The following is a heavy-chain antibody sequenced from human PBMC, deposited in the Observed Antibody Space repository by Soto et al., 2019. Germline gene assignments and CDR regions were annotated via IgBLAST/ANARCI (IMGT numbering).Heavy chain of an antibody. CDR1: GGSISSYY. CDR2: IYYSGST. V-gene: IGHV4-59*01. Sequence: QVQLQESGPGLVKPSETLSLTCTVSGGSISSYYWSWIRQPPGKGLEWIGCIYYSGSTNYNPSLKSRVTISVDTSKNQFSLKLSSVTAADTAVYYCARTIAAAGRDFDYWGQGTLVTVSS. CDR3: ARTIAAAGRDFDY. D-gene: IGHD6-13*01. J-gene: IGHJ4*02.